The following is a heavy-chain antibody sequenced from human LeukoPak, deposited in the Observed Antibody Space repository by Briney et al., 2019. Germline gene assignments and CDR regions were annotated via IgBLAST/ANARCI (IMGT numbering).Heavy chain of an antibody. Sequence: PSETLSLTCTVSGGSISSSSYYWGWIRQPPGKGLEWIGSIYYSGSTYYNPSLKSRVTISVDTSRNQFSLKLSSVTAADTAVYYCARHLHYDILTGYYTGYYYYYYMDVWGKGTTVTISS. V-gene: IGHV4-39*01. CDR3: ARHLHYDILTGYYTGYYYYYYMDV. CDR1: GGSISSSSYY. J-gene: IGHJ6*03. CDR2: IYYSGST. D-gene: IGHD3-9*01.